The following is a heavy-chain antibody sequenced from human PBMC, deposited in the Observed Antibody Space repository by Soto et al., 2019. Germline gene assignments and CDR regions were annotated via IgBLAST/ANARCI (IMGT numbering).Heavy chain of an antibody. D-gene: IGHD3-16*01. Sequence: EVQLVESGGGLVQPGGSLKLSCAASGFTFSGSAMHWVRQASGKGLEWVGRIRSKANSYATAYAASVKGRFTISRDDSKNTAYLQMNSLKTEDTAVYYCTRQRLGIDYWGQGTLVTVSS. J-gene: IGHJ4*02. CDR2: IRSKANSYAT. CDR3: TRQRLGIDY. CDR1: GFTFSGSA. V-gene: IGHV3-73*01.